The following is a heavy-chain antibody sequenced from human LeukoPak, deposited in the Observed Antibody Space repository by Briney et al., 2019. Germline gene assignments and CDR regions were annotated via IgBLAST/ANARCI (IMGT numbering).Heavy chain of an antibody. CDR2: INPNSGGT. D-gene: IGHD6-13*01. V-gene: IGHV1-2*06. J-gene: IGHJ6*03. CDR3: AGAGTNYYYYMDV. CDR1: GYTFTGYY. Sequence: ASVKVSCKASGYTFTGYYMHWVRQAPGQGLEWMGRINPNSGGTNYAQKFQGRVTMTRDTSISTAYMELSRLRSDDTAVYYCAGAGTNYYYYMDVWGKGTTVTVSS.